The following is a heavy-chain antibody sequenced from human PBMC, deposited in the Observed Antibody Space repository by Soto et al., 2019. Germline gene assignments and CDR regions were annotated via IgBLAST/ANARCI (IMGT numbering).Heavy chain of an antibody. J-gene: IGHJ1*01. Sequence: SETLSLTCAVYGGSFSGYYWSWIRQPPGKGLEWIGEINHSGSTNYNPSLKSRVTISVDTSKNQFSLNLRSVTAADTAVYYCARGRAAVAGTSYFQHWGQGTLVTVS. V-gene: IGHV4-34*01. CDR3: ARGRAAVAGTSYFQH. CDR2: INHSGST. CDR1: GGSFSGYY. D-gene: IGHD6-19*01.